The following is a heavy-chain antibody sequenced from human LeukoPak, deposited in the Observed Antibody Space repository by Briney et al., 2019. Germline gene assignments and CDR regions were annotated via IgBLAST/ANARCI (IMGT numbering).Heavy chain of an antibody. CDR3: ANNPPAAIDWFDP. Sequence: QTGGSLRLSCAASGFTFSSYGMHWVRQAPGKGLEWVAFIRYDGSNKYYADSVKGRFTISRDNSKNTLYLQMNSLRAEGTAVYYCANNPPAAIDWFDPWGPGTLVTVSP. J-gene: IGHJ5*02. CDR2: IRYDGSNK. V-gene: IGHV3-30*02. CDR1: GFTFSSYG. D-gene: IGHD2-2*01.